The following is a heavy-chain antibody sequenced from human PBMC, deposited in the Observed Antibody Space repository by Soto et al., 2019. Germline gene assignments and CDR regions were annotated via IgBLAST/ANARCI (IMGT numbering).Heavy chain of an antibody. D-gene: IGHD3-10*01. CDR2: IYYSGST. Sequence: SETLSLTCTVSGGSVSSSIYYWGWIRQPPRKGLEWIGSIYYSGSTYYNPSLKSRVTISLDTSKNQFSLRLNSVTAADAALYYCAAGDYSGSGTYYNGWFDSWGQGTLVTVSS. J-gene: IGHJ5*01. CDR3: AAGDYSGSGTYYNGWFDS. CDR1: GGSVSSSIYY. V-gene: IGHV4-39*01.